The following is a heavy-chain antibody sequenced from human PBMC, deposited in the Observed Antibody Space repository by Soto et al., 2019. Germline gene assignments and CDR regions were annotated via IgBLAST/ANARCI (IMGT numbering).Heavy chain of an antibody. Sequence: GESLKISCKGSGYSFTSYWIGWVRQMPGKGLEWMGIIYPGDSDTRYSPSFQGQATISADKSISTAYLQWSSLKASDTAMYYCASSGYSGYDPPYYYYYGMDVWGQGTLVTVSS. J-gene: IGHJ6*02. CDR2: IYPGDSDT. CDR3: ASSGYSGYDPPYYYYYGMDV. D-gene: IGHD5-12*01. V-gene: IGHV5-51*01. CDR1: GYSFTSYW.